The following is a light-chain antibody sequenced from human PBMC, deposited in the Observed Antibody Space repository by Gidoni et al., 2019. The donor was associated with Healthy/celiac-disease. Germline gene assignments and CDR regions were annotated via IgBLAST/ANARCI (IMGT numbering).Light chain of an antibody. CDR3: QQYDSYSRT. J-gene: IGKJ2*01. Sequence: DIQMTQSPSTLSASVGDRVTITCRASQSISTWLAWYQQKPGKAPKFLIYDASSLESGVPSRFSGSGSGTEFTLTISRLQPEDFATYYCQQYDSYSRTFXQXTNLEIK. CDR2: DAS. CDR1: QSISTW. V-gene: IGKV1-5*01.